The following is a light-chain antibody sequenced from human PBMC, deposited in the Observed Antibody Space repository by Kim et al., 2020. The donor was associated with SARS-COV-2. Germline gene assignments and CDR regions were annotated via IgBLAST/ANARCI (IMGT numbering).Light chain of an antibody. CDR2: DAS. Sequence: LSPGERATLSCRASQSVSSYLARYQQKPGQAPRLLIYDASNRATGIPARFSGSGSGTDFTLTISSLEPEDFAVYYCQQRSNWPFTFGGGTKVDIK. J-gene: IGKJ4*01. CDR3: QQRSNWPFT. CDR1: QSVSSY. V-gene: IGKV3-11*01.